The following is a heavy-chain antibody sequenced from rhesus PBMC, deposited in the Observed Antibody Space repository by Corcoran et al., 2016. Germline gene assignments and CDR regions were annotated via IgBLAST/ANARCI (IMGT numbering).Heavy chain of an antibody. V-gene: IGHV4-127*01. D-gene: IGHD3-16*01. CDR1: GYSISSGYG. CDR2: IVGSSDST. J-gene: IGHJ4*01. Sequence: QVQLQESGPGLVKPSETLSLTCAVSGYSISSGYGWSWILQHPGKGLGWIGYIVGSSDSTNYNPALKSRVTISKDTSKNQVCLKLSSVTAAETAVYYCARGAYSGSLDYWGQGVLVTVSS. CDR3: ARGAYSGSLDY.